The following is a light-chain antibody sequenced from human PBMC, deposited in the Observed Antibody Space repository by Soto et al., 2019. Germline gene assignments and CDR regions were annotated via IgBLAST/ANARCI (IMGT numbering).Light chain of an antibody. Sequence: EIVLTQSPDTLSLSPLGIGTLCFMASQSVRSSYLAWYQQTPGQTPRLLIYAASSRATGIPDRFSGSGSGTDFSLTISRLEAEDFAVYYCQQHDILPITFGQGTRLEIK. J-gene: IGKJ5*01. V-gene: IGKV3-20*01. CDR3: QQHDILPIT. CDR1: QSVRSSY. CDR2: AAS.